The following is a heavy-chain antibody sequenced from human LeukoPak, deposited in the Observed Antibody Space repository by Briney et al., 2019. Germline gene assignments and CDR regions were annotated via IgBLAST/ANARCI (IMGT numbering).Heavy chain of an antibody. CDR1: GGSFSGYY. CDR2: INHSGST. V-gene: IGHV4-34*01. J-gene: IGHJ6*03. CDR3: ARDRDQYYYASGYYYYMDI. D-gene: IGHD3-10*01. Sequence: SETLPLTCAVYGGSFSGYYWSWIRQPPGKGLQWIGEINHSGSTNYNPSLKSRVTISVDTSKNQFSLKLSSVTAADTAVYYCARDRDQYYYASGYYYYMDIWGKGTTVTVSS.